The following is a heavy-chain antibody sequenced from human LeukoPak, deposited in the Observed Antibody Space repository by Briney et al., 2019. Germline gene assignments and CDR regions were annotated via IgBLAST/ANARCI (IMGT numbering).Heavy chain of an antibody. V-gene: IGHV3-21*01. CDR3: VRSAMTFDY. CDR1: GFTFSSYS. J-gene: IGHJ4*02. CDR2: ISSTSSYI. Sequence: GGSLRLSCAASGFTFSSYSMNWVRQAPGKGLEWVSSISSTSSYIYYAASVKGRFTISRDNAKNSLYLQMNSLRAEDTAVYYCVRSAMTFDYWGQGTLVTVSS.